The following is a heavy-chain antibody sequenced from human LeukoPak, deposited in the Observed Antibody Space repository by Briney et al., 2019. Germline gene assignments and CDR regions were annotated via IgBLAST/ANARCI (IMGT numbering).Heavy chain of an antibody. CDR3: AKSGLNRFDY. V-gene: IGHV3-23*01. D-gene: IGHD2-15*01. CDR1: GFTFRDSG. CDR2: ISASGVNT. J-gene: IGHJ4*02. Sequence: GGSLRLSCTASGFTFRDSGMTWVRQAPGKGLEWVSLISASGVNTYYADSVKGRFTISRDNSKSTLYLQMNSLRAEDTAVYYCAKSGLNRFDYWGQGTLVTVSS.